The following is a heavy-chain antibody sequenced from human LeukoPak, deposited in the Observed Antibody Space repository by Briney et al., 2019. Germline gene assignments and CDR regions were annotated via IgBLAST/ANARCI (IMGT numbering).Heavy chain of an antibody. J-gene: IGHJ4*02. D-gene: IGHD5-18*01. CDR2: ISSSGTTT. V-gene: IGHV3-23*01. CDR3: VRGFTYGYFDY. CDR1: GFTFSSYA. Sequence: GGSLRLSCAASGFTFSSYAVNWVRQAPGKGLEWVSTISSSGTTTYYADSVKGRFTISRDNSKNTLYLQMNSLRAEDTALYYCVRGFTYGYFDYWGQGTLVTVSS.